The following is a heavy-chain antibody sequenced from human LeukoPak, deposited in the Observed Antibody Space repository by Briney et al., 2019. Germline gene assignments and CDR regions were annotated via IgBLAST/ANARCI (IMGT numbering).Heavy chain of an antibody. J-gene: IGHJ5*01. CDR1: GFTFNDYY. CDR3: ATDGAGFDS. V-gene: IGHV3-11*01. Sequence: GGSLRLSCAASGFTFNDYYMSWIRQAPGKGLEWLSYINIGGTNTHYADSVKGRFTISRDNAKKSLYLEMNNLRAEDTAVYYCATDGAGFDSWGQGVLVTVSS. CDR2: INIGGTNT.